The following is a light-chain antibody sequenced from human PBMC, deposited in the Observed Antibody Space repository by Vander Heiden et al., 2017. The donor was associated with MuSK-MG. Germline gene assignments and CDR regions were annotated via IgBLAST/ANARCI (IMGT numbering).Light chain of an antibody. Sequence: EIVLTQSPATLSLSPGERATLSCRASQSVSSYLAGDQQKPGQAPRLRIYDAANRATGSPARFRGRGSGTDCTRTSSSLEPEEFAVYYCQQRSNWPQNTFGGGTKGESK. J-gene: IGKJ4*01. CDR3: QQRSNWPQNT. V-gene: IGKV3-11*01. CDR2: DAA. CDR1: QSVSSY.